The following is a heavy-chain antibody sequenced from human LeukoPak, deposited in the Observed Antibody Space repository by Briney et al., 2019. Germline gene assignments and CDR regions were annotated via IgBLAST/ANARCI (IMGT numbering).Heavy chain of an antibody. J-gene: IGHJ4*02. D-gene: IGHD5-18*01. Sequence: SETLSLTCTVSGGSISSGDYYWSWIRQPPGKGLEWIGYIYYSGSTYYTPSLRGRVTISVDTSKNQFSLNLSSVTAADTAVYYCARRYSLDYWGQGTLVTVSS. CDR1: GGSISSGDYY. CDR3: ARRYSLDY. CDR2: IYYSGST. V-gene: IGHV4-30-4*01.